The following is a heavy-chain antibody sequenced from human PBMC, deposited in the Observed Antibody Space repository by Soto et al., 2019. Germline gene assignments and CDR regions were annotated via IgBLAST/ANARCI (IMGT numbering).Heavy chain of an antibody. CDR3: TRGPDVESPIGYNLFGP. CDR2: IHPDSGDT. Sequence: ASVKVSCKASGYTFTGYYVHWVRQVPGQGLEWIGEIHPDSGDTIYAQKFEGWVTMTRDTSVNTAHMELRSLKFDDTAVYFCTRGPDVESPIGYNLFGPWGQGTLVTVSS. J-gene: IGHJ5*02. V-gene: IGHV1-2*04. CDR1: GYTFTGYY. D-gene: IGHD3-3*01.